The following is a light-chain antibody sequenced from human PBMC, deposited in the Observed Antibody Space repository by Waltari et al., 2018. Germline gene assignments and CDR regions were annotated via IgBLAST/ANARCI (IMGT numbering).Light chain of an antibody. Sequence: DVVMTQSPLSLPVTLGQPASIPCTSSQSLVYRDGKIYLNWFQQRPGQSPRRLIYKVSRRDSGVPDRFSGSGSGTDFTLRISRVEAEDVGLYFCMQGTNWPQSFGQGTKLEIK. CDR1: QSLVYRDGKIY. CDR2: KVS. V-gene: IGKV2-30*01. CDR3: MQGTNWPQS. J-gene: IGKJ2*03.